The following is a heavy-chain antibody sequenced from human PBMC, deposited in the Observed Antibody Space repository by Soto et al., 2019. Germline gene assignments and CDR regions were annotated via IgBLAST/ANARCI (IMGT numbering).Heavy chain of an antibody. CDR3: ASQYYYDSSGLFYYYYGMDV. Sequence: SETLSLTCTVSGGSISSSSYYWGWIRQPPGKGLEWIGSIYYSGSTYYNPSLKSRVTISVDTSKNQFSLKLSSVTAADTAVYYCASQYYYDSSGLFYYYYGMDVWGQGTTVTVSS. CDR2: IYYSGST. D-gene: IGHD3-22*01. J-gene: IGHJ6*02. CDR1: GGSISSSSYY. V-gene: IGHV4-39*01.